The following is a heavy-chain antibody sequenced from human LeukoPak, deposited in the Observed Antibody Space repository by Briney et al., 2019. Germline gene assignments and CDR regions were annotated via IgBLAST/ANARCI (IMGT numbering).Heavy chain of an antibody. CDR3: AYTRYSGSYSAFDI. Sequence: AASVKVSCKASGYTFISYAMNWVRQAPGQGLEWMGWINTNTGNPTYAQGFTGRFVFSLDTSVSTAYLQISSLKAEDTAVYYCAYTRYSGSYSAFDIWGQGTMVTVSS. V-gene: IGHV7-4-1*02. J-gene: IGHJ3*02. CDR2: INTNTGNP. CDR1: GYTFISYA. D-gene: IGHD1-26*01.